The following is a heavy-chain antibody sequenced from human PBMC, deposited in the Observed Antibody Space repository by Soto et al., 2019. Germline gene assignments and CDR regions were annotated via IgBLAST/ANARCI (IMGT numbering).Heavy chain of an antibody. CDR1: GGSISNADFY. V-gene: IGHV4-30-4*01. CDR3: ARADVTRYFSIYF. D-gene: IGHD3-16*01. Sequence: PSETLSLTCTVSGGSISNADFYWSWIRQPPGKSLEWIGYIYYSKITFYSPSLKVRVFISIDTSKNQFSLKLSSVTAADTAVYYCARADVTRYFSIYFWGQGTTVTVSS. J-gene: IGHJ6*02. CDR2: IYYSKIT.